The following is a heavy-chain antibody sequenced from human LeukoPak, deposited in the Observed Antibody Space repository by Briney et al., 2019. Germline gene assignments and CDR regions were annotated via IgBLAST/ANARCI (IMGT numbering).Heavy chain of an antibody. CDR3: AKVSTVSSLSSGYYPIDS. D-gene: IGHD3-22*01. CDR2: MNPNSGNT. V-gene: IGHV1-8*01. Sequence: VASVKVSCKASGYTFTSYDINWVRQATGQGLEWMGWMNPNSGNTGYAQKFQGRVTMTRNTSISTAYMELSSLRAEDTAVYYCAKVSTVSSLSSGYYPIDSWGQGTLVTVSS. J-gene: IGHJ4*02. CDR1: GYTFTSYD.